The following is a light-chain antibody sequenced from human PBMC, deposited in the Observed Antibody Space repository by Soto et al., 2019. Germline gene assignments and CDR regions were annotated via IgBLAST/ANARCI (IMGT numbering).Light chain of an antibody. Sequence: EIVMTQSPPALSVSPGERATLSCRASQSITTNVAWFQQKPGQAPSLLIFRASVRASGVPARFSGSGSGTEFTLTINSLQSEDFAIYYCQQYNNWPPLTFGGGTKVDIK. CDR1: QSITTN. J-gene: IGKJ4*01. V-gene: IGKV3-15*01. CDR2: RAS. CDR3: QQYNNWPPLT.